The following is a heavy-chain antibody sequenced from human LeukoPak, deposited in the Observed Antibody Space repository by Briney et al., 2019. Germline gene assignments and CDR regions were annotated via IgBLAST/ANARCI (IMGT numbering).Heavy chain of an antibody. CDR1: GFTFSSYA. D-gene: IGHD6-13*01. V-gene: IGHV3-23*01. Sequence: PGGSLRLSCAASGFTFSSYAMSWLRQGPGKGLEWVSVISGSGSSTYYADSVKGRFTISRDNSKNTLYLQMNSLRAEDTAVYYCAKEGYSSSWYFEYWGQAILVTVSS. CDR2: ISGSGSST. J-gene: IGHJ4*02. CDR3: AKEGYSSSWYFEY.